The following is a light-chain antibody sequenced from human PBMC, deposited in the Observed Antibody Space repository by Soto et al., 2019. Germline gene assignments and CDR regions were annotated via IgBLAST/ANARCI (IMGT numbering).Light chain of an antibody. J-gene: IGKJ1*01. Sequence: DIQMTQSPSILSASVGDRVTITCRASQSISTYLNWYQQKPGKAPRLLIFAATRLQRGVPSRFTGSGSGTDFTLTINSLQPEDFASYYCQQSYTTLMWTFGQGTKVDIK. V-gene: IGKV1-39*01. CDR1: QSISTY. CDR3: QQSYTTLMWT. CDR2: AAT.